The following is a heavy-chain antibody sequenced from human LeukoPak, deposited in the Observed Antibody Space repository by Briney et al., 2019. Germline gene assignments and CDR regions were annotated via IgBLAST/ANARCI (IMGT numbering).Heavy chain of an antibody. J-gene: IGHJ4*02. Sequence: SVKVSCKASGGTFSSYAISWVRQAPGQGLEWMGGIIPIFGTANYAQKFQGRVTITTDESTSTAYMELSSLRSEDTAVYYCARVLSWSYSNYYFDYWGQGTLVTVSS. CDR2: IIPIFGTA. V-gene: IGHV1-69*05. CDR1: GGTFSSYA. CDR3: ARVLSWSYSNYYFDY. D-gene: IGHD4-11*01.